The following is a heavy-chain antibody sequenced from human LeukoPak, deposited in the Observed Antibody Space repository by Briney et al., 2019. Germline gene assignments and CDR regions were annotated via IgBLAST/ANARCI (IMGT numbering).Heavy chain of an antibody. V-gene: IGHV3-11*04. Sequence: GGSLRLSCAASGFIFSDYYMSWIRQAPGKGLEWVSYISSSGSTMYYTDSVKGRFTISRDNAKDSLYLQMNSLRAEDTAVYYCAELGITMIGGVWGKGTTVTIPS. J-gene: IGHJ6*04. CDR2: ISSSGSTM. CDR1: GFIFSDYY. CDR3: AELGITMIGGV. D-gene: IGHD3-10*02.